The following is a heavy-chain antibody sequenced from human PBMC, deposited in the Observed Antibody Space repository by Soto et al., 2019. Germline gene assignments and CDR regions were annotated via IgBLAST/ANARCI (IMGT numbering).Heavy chain of an antibody. D-gene: IGHD2-21*02. V-gene: IGHV3-23*01. J-gene: IGHJ6*02. CDR3: ASLGVGDWANYYYYYGMDV. CDR2: VTANGGST. Sequence: GGSLRLSCAATGFTFSVYDMTWVRQAPGKGLEWVSAVTANGGSTYSADSVKGRFTISRDNSKNTLFLQMNSLRAEDTAVYYCASLGVGDWANYYYYYGMDVWGQGTTVTVSS. CDR1: GFTFSVYD.